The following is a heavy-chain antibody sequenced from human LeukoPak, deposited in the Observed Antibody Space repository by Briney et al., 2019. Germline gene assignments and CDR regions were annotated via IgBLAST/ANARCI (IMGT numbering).Heavy chain of an antibody. Sequence: SETLSLTCAVYGGSFSGYYWSWIRQPPGKGLEWIGEINHSGSTNYNPSLKNRVTISVDTSKNQFPLKLSSVTAADTAVYYCARRGIAAAGTYYYYGMDVWGQGTTVTVSS. CDR1: GGSFSGYY. CDR3: ARRGIAAAGTYYYYGMDV. CDR2: INHSGST. V-gene: IGHV4-34*01. D-gene: IGHD6-13*01. J-gene: IGHJ6*02.